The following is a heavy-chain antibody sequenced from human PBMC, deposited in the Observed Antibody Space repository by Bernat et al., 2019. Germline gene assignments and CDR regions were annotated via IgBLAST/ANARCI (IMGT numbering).Heavy chain of an antibody. Sequence: QVQLQESGPGLVKPSQTLSLTCTVSGGSISSSSYYWGWIRQPPGKGLEWIGSIYYSGSTYYNPSLKSRVTISVDTSKNQFSLKLSSVTAADTAVYYCARHQGGGGAYNWFDPWGQGTLVTVSS. CDR2: IYYSGST. CDR1: GGSISSSSYY. J-gene: IGHJ5*02. CDR3: ARHQGGGGAYNWFDP. D-gene: IGHD1-26*01. V-gene: IGHV4-39*01.